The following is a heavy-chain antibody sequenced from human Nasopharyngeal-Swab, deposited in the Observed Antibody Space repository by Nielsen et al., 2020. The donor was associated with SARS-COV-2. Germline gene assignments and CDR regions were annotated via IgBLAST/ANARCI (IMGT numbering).Heavy chain of an antibody. CDR3: AKDRNSAYYYYYMDV. V-gene: IGHV3-23*01. CDR2: VSGRDST. J-gene: IGHJ6*03. Sequence: PGQGLEWVSSVSGRDSTYYADSVKGRFTISRDISKNTLYLQMNSLRAEDTAVYYCAKDRNSAYYYYYMDVWGKGTTVTVSS. D-gene: IGHD1-26*01.